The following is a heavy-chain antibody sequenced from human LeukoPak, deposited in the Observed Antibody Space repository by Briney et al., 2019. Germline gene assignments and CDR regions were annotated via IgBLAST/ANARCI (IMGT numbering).Heavy chain of an antibody. CDR2: IYYSGST. D-gene: IGHD4-17*01. CDR3: ARDLGATDDNDYGDSVQPRRVDY. V-gene: IGHV4-30-4*08. CDR1: GGSLSSGSDY. Sequence: SQTLSLTCTVSGGSLSSGSDYWSWIRQSAGKGLEWIGYIYYSGSTYYNPSLKSRVTISVDTSKNQFSLKLSSVTAADTAVYYCARDLGATDDNDYGDSVQPRRVDYWGQGTLVTVSS. J-gene: IGHJ4*02.